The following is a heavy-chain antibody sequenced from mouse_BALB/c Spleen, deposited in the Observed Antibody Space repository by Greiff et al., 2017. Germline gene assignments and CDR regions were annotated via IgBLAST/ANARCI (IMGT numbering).Heavy chain of an antibody. J-gene: IGHJ4*01. CDR1: GFTFSDYY. CDR3: ARDRVRRGYYYAMDY. Sequence: EVKLMESGGGLVKPGGSLKLSCAASGFTFSDYYMYWVRQTPEKRLEWVATISDGGSYTYYPDSVKGRFTISRDNAKNNLYLQKSSLKSEDTAMYYCARDRVRRGYYYAMDYWGQGTSVTVSS. V-gene: IGHV5-4*02. CDR2: ISDGGSYT. D-gene: IGHD2-14*01.